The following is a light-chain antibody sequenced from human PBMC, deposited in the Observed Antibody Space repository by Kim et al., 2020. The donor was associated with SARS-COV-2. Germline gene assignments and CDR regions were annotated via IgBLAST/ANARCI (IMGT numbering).Light chain of an antibody. V-gene: IGKV1-39*01. Sequence: DIQMTQSTSSLSASVGDRVTITCRASQYISTFLNWYQQKPGKSPKLLIYGASSLQSGVPSRFSGSGSGTDFSLTISSLQPDDFATYYCQQSYSTLFTFGPGTKVDI. J-gene: IGKJ3*01. CDR3: QQSYSTLFT. CDR1: QYISTF. CDR2: GAS.